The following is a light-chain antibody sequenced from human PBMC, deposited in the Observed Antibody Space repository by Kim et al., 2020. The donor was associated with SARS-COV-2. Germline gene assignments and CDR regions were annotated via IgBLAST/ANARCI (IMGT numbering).Light chain of an antibody. Sequence: VCPGGRDTLSCRASQSVGGNVAWYQHKPGQAPRLLIYGASTRVTGIPARFSGSGSGTEFTLTISSLQSEDFAIYYCQHYHNWPITFGQGTRLEIK. CDR3: QHYHNWPIT. V-gene: IGKV3-15*01. CDR1: QSVGGN. J-gene: IGKJ5*01. CDR2: GAS.